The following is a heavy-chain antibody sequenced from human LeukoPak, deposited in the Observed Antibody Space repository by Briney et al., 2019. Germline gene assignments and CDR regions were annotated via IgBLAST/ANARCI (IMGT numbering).Heavy chain of an antibody. CDR1: GYTLTELS. CDR2: FDPEDGET. Sequence: GASVKVSCKVSGYTLTELSMHWVRQAPGKGLEWMGGFDPEDGETIYAQKFQGRVTMTEDTSTDTAYMELSRLRSDDTAVYYCARGAAAGLVGSYSGNRNWFDPWGQGTLVTVSS. CDR3: ARGAAAGLVGSYSGNRNWFDP. V-gene: IGHV1-24*01. D-gene: IGHD6-13*01. J-gene: IGHJ5*02.